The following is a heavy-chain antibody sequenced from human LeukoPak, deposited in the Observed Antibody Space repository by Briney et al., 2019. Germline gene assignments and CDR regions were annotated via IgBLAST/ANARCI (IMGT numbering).Heavy chain of an antibody. CDR2: INHSGST. CDR1: GGSFSGYY. J-gene: IGHJ4*02. CDR3: ARFYYGSGRQ. V-gene: IGHV4-34*01. D-gene: IGHD3-10*01. Sequence: KPSETLSLTCAVYGGSFSGYYWSWIRQPPGKGLEWIGEINHSGSTNYNPSLKSRVTISVDTSKNQFSLKLSSVTAADTAVYYCARFYYGSGRQWGQGTLVTVSS.